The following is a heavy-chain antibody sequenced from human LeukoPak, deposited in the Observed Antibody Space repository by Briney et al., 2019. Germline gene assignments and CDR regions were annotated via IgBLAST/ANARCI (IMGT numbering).Heavy chain of an antibody. CDR3: AKGGQQREANYYYYGMDV. D-gene: IGHD6-13*01. V-gene: IGHV3-23*01. Sequence: GGSLRLSCAASGFTFSSYAMSWVRQAPGKGLEWVSAISGSGGSTYYADSVKGRFTISRDNSKNTLYLQMNSLRAEDTAVYYCAKGGQQREANYYYYGMDVWGKGTTVTVSS. J-gene: IGHJ6*04. CDR1: GFTFSSYA. CDR2: ISGSGGST.